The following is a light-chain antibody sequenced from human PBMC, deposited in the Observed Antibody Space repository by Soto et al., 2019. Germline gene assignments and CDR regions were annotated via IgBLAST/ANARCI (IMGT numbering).Light chain of an antibody. CDR1: SSNIGAVYD. J-gene: IGLJ2*01. CDR2: GNS. Sequence: QSVLTQPPSVSGAPGQRVTISCTGSSSNIGAVYDVHWYQQLPGTAPNLLIYGNSNRPSGVPDRFSGSKSGTSASLAITGLQAEDEADCYFQAYDISLSGYVVFGGGIKLTVL. V-gene: IGLV1-40*01. CDR3: QAYDISLSGYVV.